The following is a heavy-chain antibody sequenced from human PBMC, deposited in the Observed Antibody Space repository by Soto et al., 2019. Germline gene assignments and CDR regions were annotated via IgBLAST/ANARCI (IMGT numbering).Heavy chain of an antibody. J-gene: IGHJ4*02. CDR3: ARARSSGWYFYFDY. Sequence: QVQLVQSGAEVKKPGASVKVSCKASGYTFTSYGISWVRQAPGQGLEWMGWISAYNGNTNYAQKLQGRVTMTTDTSKRTGYMELRSLRSDGTAVYYWARARSSGWYFYFDYWGQGTLVTVSS. V-gene: IGHV1-18*01. CDR2: ISAYNGNT. D-gene: IGHD6-19*01. CDR1: GYTFTSYG.